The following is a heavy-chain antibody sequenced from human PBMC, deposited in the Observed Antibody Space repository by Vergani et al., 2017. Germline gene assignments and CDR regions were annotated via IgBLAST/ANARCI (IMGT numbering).Heavy chain of an antibody. Sequence: QVQLQESGPGLVKPSETLSLTCAVSGYSISSGYYWGWIRQPPGKGLEWIGSIYHSGSTYYNPSLKSRVTISVDTSKNQFSLKLSSVTAADTAVYYCARTTCGSGSYYGVAWGQGTLVTVSS. J-gene: IGHJ5*02. CDR3: ARTTCGSGSYYGVA. D-gene: IGHD3-10*01. CDR2: IYHSGST. V-gene: IGHV4-38-2*01. CDR1: GYSISSGYY.